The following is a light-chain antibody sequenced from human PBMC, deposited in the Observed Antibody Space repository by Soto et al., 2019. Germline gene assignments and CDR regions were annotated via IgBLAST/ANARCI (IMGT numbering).Light chain of an antibody. V-gene: IGKV3-20*01. CDR1: LSVTSNF. Sequence: EIVLTQSPGTLSLSPGERATLSCRASLSVTSNFIAWYQQKPGQAPRLLLYDASNRDTGIPDRFSGSGSGTDFRITIIRLEPEDFAVYYCQQYGSSVWTFGQGTKVEIK. CDR3: QQYGSSVWT. J-gene: IGKJ1*01. CDR2: DAS.